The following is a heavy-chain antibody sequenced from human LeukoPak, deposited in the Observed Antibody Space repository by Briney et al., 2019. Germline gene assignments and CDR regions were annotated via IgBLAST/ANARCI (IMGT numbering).Heavy chain of an antibody. CDR3: ARGKASWDY. V-gene: IGHV4-59*01. J-gene: IGHJ4*02. CDR2: IYYSGST. D-gene: IGHD6-6*01. Sequence: SGTLSLTCTVSGGSISSYYWSWIRQPPGKGLEWIGYIYYSGSTNYNPSLKSRVTISVDTSKNQFSLKLNSVAAADTAVYYCARGKASWDYWGQGTLVTVSS. CDR1: GGSISSYY.